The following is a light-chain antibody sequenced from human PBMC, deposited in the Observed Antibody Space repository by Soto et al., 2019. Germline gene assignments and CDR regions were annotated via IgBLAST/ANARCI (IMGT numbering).Light chain of an antibody. J-gene: IGKJ4*01. CDR3: HQYNSYPLT. V-gene: IGKV1-5*03. CDR2: KAS. Sequence: DIQMTQSPSTLSASVGDRVTITSRAGQSISSWLAWYQQKPGKAPKLLIYKASSLESGVPSRFSGSGSGTEFTLTISSLQPDDFATYYCHQYNSYPLTFGGGTKVEIK. CDR1: QSISSW.